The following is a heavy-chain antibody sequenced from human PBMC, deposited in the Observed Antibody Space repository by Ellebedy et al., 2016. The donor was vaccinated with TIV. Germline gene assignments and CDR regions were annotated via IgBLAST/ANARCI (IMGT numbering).Heavy chain of an antibody. CDR2: IYSGGST. D-gene: IGHD2-21*01. CDR3: ARDWRFRFDP. CDR1: GFTVSSNY. J-gene: IGHJ5*02. V-gene: IGHV3-53*01. Sequence: GESLKISXAASGFTVSSNYMSWVRQAPGKGLEWVSVIYSGGSTYYADSVKGRFTISRDNSKNTLYLQMNSLRAEDTAVYYCARDWRFRFDPWGQGTLVTVSS.